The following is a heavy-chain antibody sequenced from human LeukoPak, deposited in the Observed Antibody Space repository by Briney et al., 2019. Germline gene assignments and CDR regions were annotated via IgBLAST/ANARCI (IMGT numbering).Heavy chain of an antibody. Sequence: GGSLRLSCEASGFTFSNFWISWVRQAPGKGLEWVANIKQDGSETYYVDSVKGRFTISRDNTRNSLYLQMNSLRAEDTAVYYCATPSSRIATLYYFDYWGQGTLVTVSS. CDR3: ATPSSRIATLYYFDY. D-gene: IGHD6-13*01. J-gene: IGHJ4*02. CDR1: GFTFSNFW. V-gene: IGHV3-7*03. CDR2: IKQDGSET.